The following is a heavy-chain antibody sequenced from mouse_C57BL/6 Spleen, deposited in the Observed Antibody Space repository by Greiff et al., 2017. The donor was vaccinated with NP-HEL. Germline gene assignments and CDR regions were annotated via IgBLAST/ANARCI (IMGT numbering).Heavy chain of an antibody. CDR3: ARSGWDVGAY. CDR2: IHPNSGST. J-gene: IGHJ3*01. V-gene: IGHV1-64*01. Sequence: VQLQQSGAELVKPGASVKLSCKASGYTFTSYWMHWVKQRPGQGLEWIGMIHPNSGSTNYNEKFKSKATLTVDKSSSTAYMQLSSLTSEDSAVYYWARSGWDVGAYWGQGTLVTVSA. D-gene: IGHD4-1*01. CDR1: GYTFTSYW.